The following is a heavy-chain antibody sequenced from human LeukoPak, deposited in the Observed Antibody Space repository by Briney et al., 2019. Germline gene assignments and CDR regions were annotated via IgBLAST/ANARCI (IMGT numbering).Heavy chain of an antibody. D-gene: IGHD2-2*01. V-gene: IGHV3-23*01. J-gene: IGHJ4*02. CDR3: AKGPQLLSPSDY. Sequence: GGSLRLSCAASGFTFSSYAMSWVRQAPGKGLDLVSAISGSGGSTYYADSVKGRFTISRDNSKNTLYLQMNSLRAEDTAVYYCAKGPQLLSPSDYWGQGTLVTVSS. CDR2: ISGSGGST. CDR1: GFTFSSYA.